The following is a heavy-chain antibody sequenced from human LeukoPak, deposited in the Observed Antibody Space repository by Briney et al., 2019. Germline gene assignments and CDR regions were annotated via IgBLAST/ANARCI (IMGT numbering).Heavy chain of an antibody. CDR3: ARGQGEQWLDLDY. CDR1: GGSFSGYY. J-gene: IGHJ4*02. D-gene: IGHD6-19*01. Sequence: SETLSLTCAVYGGSFSGYYWSWIRQPPGKGLEWIGEINHSGSTNYNPSLKSRVTISVDTSKNQFSLKLSSVTAADTAVYYCARGQGEQWLDLDYWGQGTLVTVSS. V-gene: IGHV4-34*01. CDR2: INHSGST.